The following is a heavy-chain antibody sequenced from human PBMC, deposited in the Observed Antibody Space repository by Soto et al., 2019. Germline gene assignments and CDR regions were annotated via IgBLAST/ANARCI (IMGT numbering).Heavy chain of an antibody. J-gene: IGHJ4*02. D-gene: IGHD2-21*02. V-gene: IGHV6-1*01. Sequence: SQTLSLTCAISGDSVSSNSAAWNWIRQSPSRGLEWLGRTYYRSKWYNDYAVSVKSRITINPDTSKNQFSLQLNSVTPEDTAVYYCARGRGEFYVGFMSQYCGGDCYDPFDYWGQGTLVTVSS. CDR3: ARGRGEFYVGFMSQYCGGDCYDPFDY. CDR2: TYYRSKWYN. CDR1: GDSVSSNSAA.